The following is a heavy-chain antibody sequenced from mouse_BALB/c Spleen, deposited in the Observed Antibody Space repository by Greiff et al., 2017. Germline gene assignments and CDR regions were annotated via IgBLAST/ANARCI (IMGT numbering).Heavy chain of an antibody. CDR3: ARRSRPYYAMDY. V-gene: IGHV5-6*02. J-gene: IGHJ4*01. CDR1: GFTFSSYG. CDR2: ISSGGSYT. Sequence: EVKLVESGGDLVKPGGSLKLSCAASGFTFSSYGMSWVRQTPDKRLEWVATISSGGSYTYYPDSVKGRFTISRDNAKNTLYLQMSSLKSEDTAMYYCARRSRPYYAMDYWGQGTSVTVSS.